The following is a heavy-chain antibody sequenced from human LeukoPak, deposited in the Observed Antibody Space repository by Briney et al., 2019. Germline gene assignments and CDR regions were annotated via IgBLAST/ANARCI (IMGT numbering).Heavy chain of an antibody. CDR3: ARDRPSLLWFGELPGWFDP. D-gene: IGHD3-10*01. Sequence: PGGSLRLSCAASGFTFSSYWMHWVRQAPGKGLVWVSRINSDGSSTSYADSVKGRFTISRDNAKNTLYLQMNSLRAEDTAVYYCARDRPSLLWFGELPGWFDPWGQGTLVTVSS. J-gene: IGHJ5*02. V-gene: IGHV3-74*01. CDR1: GFTFSSYW. CDR2: INSDGSST.